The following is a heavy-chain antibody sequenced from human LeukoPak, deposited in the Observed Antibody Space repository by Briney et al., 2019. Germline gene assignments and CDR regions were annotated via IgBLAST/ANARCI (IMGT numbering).Heavy chain of an antibody. CDR2: INSDGSST. V-gene: IGHV3-74*01. CDR3: ARGGGSIAYY. D-gene: IGHD2-15*01. J-gene: IGHJ4*02. CDR1: GFTVSSNY. Sequence: GGSLRLSCAASGFTVSSNYMSWVRQAPGKGLEWVSRINSDGSSTSYADSVKGRFTISRDNAKNTLYLQMNSLRAEDTAVYYCARGGGSIAYYWGQGTLVTVSS.